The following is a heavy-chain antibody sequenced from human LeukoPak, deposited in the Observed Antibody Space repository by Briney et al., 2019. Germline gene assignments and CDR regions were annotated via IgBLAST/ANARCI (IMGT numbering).Heavy chain of an antibody. V-gene: IGHV3-48*01. D-gene: IGHD3-10*01. CDR3: ARDTGGVPHFDY. J-gene: IGHJ4*02. CDR1: GFTFSGYS. Sequence: HPGGSLRLSCAASGFTFSGYSMNWVRQAPGKGLEWVSYISSGTDTIYYADSVKGRFTISRDNARNSLYLQMNSLRAEDTAVYYCARDTGGVPHFDYWGQGTLVTVSS. CDR2: ISSGTDTI.